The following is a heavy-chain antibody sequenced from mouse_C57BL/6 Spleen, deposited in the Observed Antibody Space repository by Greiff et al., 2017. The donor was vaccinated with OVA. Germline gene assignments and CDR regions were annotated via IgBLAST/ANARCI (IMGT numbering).Heavy chain of an antibody. CDR2: IYPGSGNT. CDR1: GYTFTDYY. Sequence: VQLQQSGAELVRPGASVKLSCKASGYTFTDYYINWVKQRPGQGLEWIARIYPGSGNTYYNEKFKGKATLTAEKSSSTAYMQLSSLTSEDSAVYFCAKEGYYGYDWFAYWGQGTLVTVSA. CDR3: AKEGYYGYDWFAY. J-gene: IGHJ3*01. D-gene: IGHD2-2*01. V-gene: IGHV1-76*01.